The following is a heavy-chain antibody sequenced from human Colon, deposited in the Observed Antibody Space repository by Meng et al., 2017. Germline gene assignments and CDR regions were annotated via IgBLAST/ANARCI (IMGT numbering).Heavy chain of an antibody. CDR2: INQDGSER. Sequence: GGSLRLSCAASGFTFSTHWMTWVRQAPGKGLEWVANINQDGSERTYVDSVKGRFAISRDDAKNSLYLQMNGLRVEDTAVYYCATGLPSAMRSALAYWGQGTLVTVSS. D-gene: IGHD2-2*01. J-gene: IGHJ4*02. CDR3: ATGLPSAMRSALAY. V-gene: IGHV3-7*01. CDR1: GFTFSTHW.